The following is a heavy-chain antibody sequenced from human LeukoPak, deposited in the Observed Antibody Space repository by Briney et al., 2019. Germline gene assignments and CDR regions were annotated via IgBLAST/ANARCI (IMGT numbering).Heavy chain of an antibody. Sequence: PSETLSLTCTVSGGSISSSSYYWGWIRQPPGKGLEWVANMNEGGSEKYYVDSVKGRFTISRDNAKNSLYLQMNSLRAEDTAVYYCARQDSGWSVCGAFDIWGQGTMVTVSS. CDR1: GGSISSSSYY. J-gene: IGHJ3*02. V-gene: IGHV3-7*01. CDR2: MNEGGSEK. D-gene: IGHD6-19*01. CDR3: ARQDSGWSVCGAFDI.